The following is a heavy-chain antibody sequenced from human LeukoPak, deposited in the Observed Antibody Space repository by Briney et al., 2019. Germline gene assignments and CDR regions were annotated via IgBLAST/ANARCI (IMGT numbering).Heavy chain of an antibody. V-gene: IGHV3-48*04. J-gene: IGHJ6*02. Sequence: GGSLRLSCAASGFTFSSYSMNWVRQAPGKGLEWVSYISSSSSTIYYADSVKGRFTISRDNAKNSLYLQMNSLRAEDTAVYYCARVSGGYSRSEGMDVWGQGTTVTVSS. CDR1: GFTFSSYS. CDR3: ARVSGGYSRSEGMDV. CDR2: ISSSSSTI. D-gene: IGHD1-26*01.